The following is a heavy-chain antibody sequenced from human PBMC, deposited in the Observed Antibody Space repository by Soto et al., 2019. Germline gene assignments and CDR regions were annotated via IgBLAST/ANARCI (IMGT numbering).Heavy chain of an antibody. D-gene: IGHD1-26*01. V-gene: IGHV4-61*01. CDR3: ARERSWGSIYYYMDV. Sequence: SETLSLTCTVSGGSVSSGSYYWSWIRQPPGNGLEWIGYIYYSGSTNYNPSLKSRVTISVDTSKNQFSLKLSSVTAADTAVYYCARERSWGSIYYYMDVWGKGTTVTVSS. J-gene: IGHJ6*03. CDR1: GGSVSSGSYY. CDR2: IYYSGST.